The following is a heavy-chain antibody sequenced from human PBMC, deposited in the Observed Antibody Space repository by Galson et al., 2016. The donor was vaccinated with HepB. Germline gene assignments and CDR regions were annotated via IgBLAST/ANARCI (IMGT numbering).Heavy chain of an antibody. CDR3: AHSNRILADIVLDRALDP. V-gene: IGHV2-5*02. J-gene: IGHJ5*02. CDR1: GFSLSTTGVG. D-gene: IGHD2-15*01. Sequence: PALVKPTQTLTLTCTFSGFSLSTTGVGVGWVRQPPGKALEWLALIYWDDYKQYSPSLKRRLTITKDTSKTQVVLTMTNMDPVDTATYYCAHSNRILADIVLDRALDPWGQGTLVTVSS. CDR2: IYWDDYK.